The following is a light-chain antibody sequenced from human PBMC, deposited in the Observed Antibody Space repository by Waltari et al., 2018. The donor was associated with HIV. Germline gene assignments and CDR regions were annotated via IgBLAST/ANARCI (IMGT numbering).Light chain of an antibody. CDR3: LQYGSSPFT. J-gene: IGKJ4*01. CDR1: QNIVNGY. Sequence: EILLTQSPGTLSLSPGDRATLSCRASQNIVNGYLAWYQQKPDQAPSLVVYGASSRATGIPDRFRGSGSGTDFSLTINRLEPEDFGVYYCLQYGSSPFTFGGGTKVEIK. V-gene: IGKV3-20*01. CDR2: GAS.